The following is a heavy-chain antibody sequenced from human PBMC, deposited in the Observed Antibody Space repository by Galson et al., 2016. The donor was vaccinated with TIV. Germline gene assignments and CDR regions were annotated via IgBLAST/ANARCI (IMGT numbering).Heavy chain of an antibody. CDR1: GGIFSSYS. CDR3: ARDLDSTVTAPFDY. V-gene: IGHV1-2*02. J-gene: IGHJ4*02. D-gene: IGHD4-17*01. CDR2: INPNSGDT. Sequence: SVKVSCKASGGIFSSYSWVRQAPGQGLEWMGWINPNSGDTNYAQNFQDRVTMTRDTSIRTAYMELSRLKSDDTAVYYCARDLDSTVTAPFDYWGQGTLVTISS.